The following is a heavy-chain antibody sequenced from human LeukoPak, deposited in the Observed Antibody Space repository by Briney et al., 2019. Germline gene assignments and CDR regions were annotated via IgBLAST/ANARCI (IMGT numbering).Heavy chain of an antibody. V-gene: IGHV3-7*01. J-gene: IGHJ4*02. CDR1: GFTFNRYW. D-gene: IGHD3-3*01. CDR2: IKEDGNEK. CDR3: ARGKDYDFWSGYQAGFDY. Sequence: PGGSLRLSCAASGFTFNRYWMSWVRQAPGKGLEWVANIKEDGNEKYYVDSVTGRFTISRDNAKYSLYLQMNSLRAEDTAVYYCARGKDYDFWSGYQAGFDYWGQGTLVTVSS.